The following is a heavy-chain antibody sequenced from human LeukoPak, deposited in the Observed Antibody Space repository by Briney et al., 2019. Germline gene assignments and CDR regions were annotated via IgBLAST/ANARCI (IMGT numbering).Heavy chain of an antibody. CDR1: GFTFSTYA. Sequence: GGSLRLSCAASGFTFSTYAVHWVRQAPGKGLEWVAVISYDGSNKYYADSVKGRFTISRDNSKNTLYLQMNSLRAEDTAVYYCARVGTVVHFDYWGQGTLVTVSS. CDR2: ISYDGSNK. J-gene: IGHJ4*02. CDR3: ARVGTVVHFDY. V-gene: IGHV3-30-3*01. D-gene: IGHD4-23*01.